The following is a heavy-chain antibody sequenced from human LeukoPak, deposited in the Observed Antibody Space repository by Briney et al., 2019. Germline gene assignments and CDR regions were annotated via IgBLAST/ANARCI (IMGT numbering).Heavy chain of an antibody. Sequence: GGSLRLSCVASGFSISNYWMGWARQAPGKGLEWVANVMKDGIDKYYVTSVRGRFSVSRDSGKNSLSLQMNSLRAEDTAVYYCAREYGDPRLRYFDYWGQGTLVTVSS. CDR2: VMKDGIDK. J-gene: IGHJ4*02. CDR3: AREYGDPRLRYFDY. CDR1: GFSISNYW. V-gene: IGHV3-7*01. D-gene: IGHD4-17*01.